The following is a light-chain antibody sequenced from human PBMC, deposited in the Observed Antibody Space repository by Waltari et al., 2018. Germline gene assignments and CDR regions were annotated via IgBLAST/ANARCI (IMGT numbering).Light chain of an antibody. V-gene: IGKV3-15*01. Sequence: EIVMTQSPVTLSVSPGERATLSCRASQSITNNLAWYQQRPGQAPRLLIYSASTRATGIPARFSGSGSGTEFTLTISSLQSEDFAVYHCQQYNNWPRTFGPGTKLEIK. CDR3: QQYNNWPRT. CDR1: QSITNN. CDR2: SAS. J-gene: IGKJ2*01.